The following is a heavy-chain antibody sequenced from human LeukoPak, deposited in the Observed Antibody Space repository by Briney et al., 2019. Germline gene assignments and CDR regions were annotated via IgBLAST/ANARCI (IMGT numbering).Heavy chain of an antibody. CDR1: GFTFSSYS. Sequence: PGGSLRLSCAASGFTFSSYSMNWVRQAPGKGLEWVSSISSSSSYIYYADSVKGRFTISRDNAKNSLYLQMSSLRAEDTAVYYCARDVAGGYNRWGQGTLVTVSS. CDR3: ARDVAGGYNR. J-gene: IGHJ4*02. CDR2: ISSSSSYI. V-gene: IGHV3-21*01. D-gene: IGHD5-24*01.